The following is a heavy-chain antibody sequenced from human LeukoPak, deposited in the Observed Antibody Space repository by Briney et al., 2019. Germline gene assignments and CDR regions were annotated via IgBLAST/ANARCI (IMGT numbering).Heavy chain of an antibody. CDR1: GYTLTELS. CDR3: ATDYYDGSGYGNFDY. Sequence: GASVKVSCKVSGYTLTELSMHWVRQAPGKGLEWMGGFDPEDGETIYAQKFQGRVTMTEDTSTDTAYMELSSLRSEDTAVYYCATDYYDGSGYGNFDYWGQGTLVTVSS. CDR2: FDPEDGET. J-gene: IGHJ4*02. V-gene: IGHV1-24*01. D-gene: IGHD3-22*01.